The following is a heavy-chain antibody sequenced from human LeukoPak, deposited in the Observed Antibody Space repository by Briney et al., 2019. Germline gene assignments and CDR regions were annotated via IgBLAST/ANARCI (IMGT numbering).Heavy chain of an antibody. D-gene: IGHD2-15*01. Sequence: PGGSLRLSCAASGFTFSSYAMNWVRQAPGKGLEWVSAISGSGGSTYYADSVTGRFTISRDNSKNTLYLQMNSLRAEDTAVYYCAKDLLIVVVVAATPDAFDIWGQGTMVTVSS. CDR1: GFTFSSYA. CDR3: AKDLLIVVVVAATPDAFDI. CDR2: ISGSGGST. V-gene: IGHV3-23*01. J-gene: IGHJ3*02.